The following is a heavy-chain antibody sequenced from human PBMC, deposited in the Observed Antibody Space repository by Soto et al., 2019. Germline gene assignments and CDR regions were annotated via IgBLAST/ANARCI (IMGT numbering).Heavy chain of an antibody. CDR3: ARQRTYSSAWFDY. J-gene: IGHJ5*01. CDR1: GGSIGNYY. V-gene: IGHV4-4*07. D-gene: IGHD6-19*01. Sequence: QVLLQESGPGLVKPSETLSLTCTVSGGSIGNYYWTWIRQPAGKGLEWIGRIYTSGTTNYNPSLKSRVTILIDTSRNQFSLRLSYVTDADTSLYYCARQRTYSSAWFDYWGQGILVTVSS. CDR2: IYTSGTT.